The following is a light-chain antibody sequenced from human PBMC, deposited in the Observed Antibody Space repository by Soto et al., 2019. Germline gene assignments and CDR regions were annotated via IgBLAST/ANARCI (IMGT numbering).Light chain of an antibody. CDR1: HSVNSL. J-gene: IGKJ1*01. CDR3: QKYNTDCLCG. CDR2: DAS. Sequence: IRVNQSPLTISVSEGDRVNXTCRLSHSVNSLLAWYQQKPLRPPKLLIYDASTFQIWVPSKFSSARSGAEFILTISSLLNDDVATCYCQKYNTDCLCGFGEGTKVDIK. V-gene: IGKV1-5*01.